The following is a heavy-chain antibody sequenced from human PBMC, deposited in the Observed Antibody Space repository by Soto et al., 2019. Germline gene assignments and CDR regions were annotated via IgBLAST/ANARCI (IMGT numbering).Heavy chain of an antibody. CDR1: GFTFSSYS. D-gene: IGHD5-18*01. Sequence: PVGSLRLSCAASGFTFSSYSMNWVRQAPGKGLEWVSSISSSSSYIYYADSVKGRFTISRDNAKNSLYLQMNSLRAEDTAVYYCARDDVDTAMVSNWFDPWGQGTLVTVSS. V-gene: IGHV3-21*01. CDR3: ARDDVDTAMVSNWFDP. CDR2: ISSSSSYI. J-gene: IGHJ5*02.